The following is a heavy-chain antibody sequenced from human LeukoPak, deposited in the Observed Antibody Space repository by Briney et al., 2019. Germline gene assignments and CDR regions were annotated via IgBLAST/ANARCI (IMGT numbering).Heavy chain of an antibody. J-gene: IGHJ4*02. D-gene: IGHD4-17*01. CDR1: GFTFSESW. V-gene: IGHV3-23*01. CDR2: ISGSSGLT. Sequence: GGSLRLSCVVSGFTFSESWMSWVRQAPGRGLEWVSAISGSSGLTYYADSVKGRFTISRDNSKNTLFLQMNSLRAEDTAVYYCARRGESASYGDYRFDYWGQGTLVTVSS. CDR3: ARRGESASYGDYRFDY.